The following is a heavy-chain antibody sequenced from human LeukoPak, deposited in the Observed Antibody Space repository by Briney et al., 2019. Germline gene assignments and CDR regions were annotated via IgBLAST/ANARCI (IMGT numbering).Heavy chain of an antibody. Sequence: PSETVSVTCTVSGGSIIRYYLSWLRQPPGKGLEGIGYTYYNGHTNYNPSLKSRATISVETSKNQFSMRLSSVAAADTAVYYWASGHTGLGDWRQGALVTVSS. J-gene: IGHJ4*02. CDR2: TYYNGHT. CDR3: ASGHTGLGD. CDR1: GGSIIRYY. D-gene: IGHD3-16*01. V-gene: IGHV4-59*01.